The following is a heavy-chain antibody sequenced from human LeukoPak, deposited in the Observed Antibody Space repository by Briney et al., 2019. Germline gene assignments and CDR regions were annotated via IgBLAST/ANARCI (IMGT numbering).Heavy chain of an antibody. D-gene: IGHD3-3*01. Sequence: SETLSLTCAVSGGSISSGGYSWSWIRQPPGKGLEWIGYIYHSGSTYYNPSLKSRVTISVDTSKNQFSLKLSSVTAADTAVYYCARASGYDFWSGCPDYWGQGTLVTVSS. CDR3: ARASGYDFWSGCPDY. J-gene: IGHJ4*02. CDR1: GGSISSGGYS. CDR2: IYHSGST. V-gene: IGHV4-30-2*01.